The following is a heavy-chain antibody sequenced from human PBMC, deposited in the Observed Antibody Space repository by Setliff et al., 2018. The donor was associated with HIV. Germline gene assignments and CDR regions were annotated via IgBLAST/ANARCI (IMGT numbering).Heavy chain of an antibody. CDR1: GFTFGDYA. CDR2: IRSETYGGTT. D-gene: IGHD3-10*01. V-gene: IGHV3-49*03. Sequence: GSLRLSCRASGFTFGDYAMSWFRQAPGKGLEWLGFIRSETYGGTTEYAASVKGRFTISRDDSEGTLYLKANSLRIEDTAMYYCARGGDGSGRYELDLWGQGTMVTV. CDR3: ARGGDGSGRYELDL. J-gene: IGHJ5*02.